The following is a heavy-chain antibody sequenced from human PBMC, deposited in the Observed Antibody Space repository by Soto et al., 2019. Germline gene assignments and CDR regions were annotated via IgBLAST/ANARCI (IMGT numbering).Heavy chain of an antibody. D-gene: IGHD2-15*01. J-gene: IGHJ4*02. Sequence: EVQLVESGGGLVQPGGSLRLSCAASGFTFSSYEMNWVRQAPGKGLEWVSYISSSGSTIYYADSVKGRFTISRDNAKNSLYLQMNSLRAEDTAVYYCARGVLEVVAATGIDYWGQGTLVTVSS. CDR1: GFTFSSYE. CDR3: ARGVLEVVAATGIDY. V-gene: IGHV3-48*03. CDR2: ISSSGSTI.